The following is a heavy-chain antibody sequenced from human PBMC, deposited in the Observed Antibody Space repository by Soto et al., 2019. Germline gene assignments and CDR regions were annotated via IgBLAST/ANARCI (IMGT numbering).Heavy chain of an antibody. J-gene: IGHJ4*02. V-gene: IGHV1-69*13. CDR2: IIPIFGTA. CDR3: ARDPGLYYYDSSGSGSYYFDY. Sequence: EASVKVSCKASGGTFSSYAISWVRQAPGQGLEWMGGIIPIFGTANYAQKFQGRVTITADESTSTAYMELSSLRSEDTAVYYCARDPGLYYYDSSGSGSYYFDYWGQGTLVTVS. D-gene: IGHD3-22*01. CDR1: GGTFSSYA.